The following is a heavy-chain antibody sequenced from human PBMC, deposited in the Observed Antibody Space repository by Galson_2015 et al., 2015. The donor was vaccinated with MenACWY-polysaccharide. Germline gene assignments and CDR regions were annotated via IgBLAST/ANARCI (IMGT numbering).Heavy chain of an antibody. J-gene: IGHJ5*02. V-gene: IGHV3-33*06. CDR2: IWSGGNNK. CDR1: GFTFRSHA. CDR3: AKGGREVDNWLDP. D-gene: IGHD1-26*01. Sequence: SLRLSCAASGFTFRSHAMHWVRQAPGKGLEWVTQIWSGGNNKYYADSVKGRFTVSRDDSENTVYLRMNSLRAEDTAVYYCAKGGREVDNWLDPWG.